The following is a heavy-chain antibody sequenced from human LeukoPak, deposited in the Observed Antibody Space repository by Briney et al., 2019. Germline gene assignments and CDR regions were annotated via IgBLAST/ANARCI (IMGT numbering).Heavy chain of an antibody. CDR2: IYPGNSDT. J-gene: IGHJ5*02. CDR1: GXYFTNYW. CDR3: ARRSDNRFDP. D-gene: IGHD3-10*01. Sequence: GESLKISCKGSGXYFTNYWIGWVRQMPGKGMEWMGIIYPGNSDTTYSPSFQGQVTISADKSISTAYLQWRSLKASDTAMYYCARRSDNRFDPWGQGTLVTVSS. V-gene: IGHV5-51*01.